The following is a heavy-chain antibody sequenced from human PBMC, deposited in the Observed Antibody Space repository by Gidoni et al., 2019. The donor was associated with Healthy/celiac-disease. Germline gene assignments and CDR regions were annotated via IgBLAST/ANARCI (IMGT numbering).Heavy chain of an antibody. CDR3: AKRRREPTPEEIFDY. V-gene: IGHV3-23*01. CDR2: ISGSGGST. Sequence: EVQLLESGGGLVQPGGSLLLSCQPSGFPFGSYAISWVRQAPGKGLEWVSAISGSGGSTYYADSVKGRFTISRDNSKNTLYLQMNSLRAEDTAVYYCAKRRREPTPEEIFDYWGQGTLVTVSS. D-gene: IGHD1-26*01. CDR1: GFPFGSYA. J-gene: IGHJ4*02.